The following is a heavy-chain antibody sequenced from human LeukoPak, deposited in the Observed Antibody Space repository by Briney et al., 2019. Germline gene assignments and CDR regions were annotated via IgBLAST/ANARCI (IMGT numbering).Heavy chain of an antibody. J-gene: IGHJ3*02. V-gene: IGHV4-39*07. CDR1: GGSISSSSYC. CDR3: AREPPLWELGDAFDI. CDR2: IYYSGST. Sequence: SETLSLTCTVSGGSISSSSYCWGWICQPPGKGLEWIGSIYYSGSTYYNPSLKSRVTISVDTSKNQFSLKLSSVTAADTAVYYCAREPPLWELGDAFDIWGQGTMVTVSS. D-gene: IGHD1-26*01.